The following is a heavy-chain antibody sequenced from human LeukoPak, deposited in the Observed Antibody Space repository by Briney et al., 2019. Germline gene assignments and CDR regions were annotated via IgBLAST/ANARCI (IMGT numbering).Heavy chain of an antibody. V-gene: IGHV3-23*01. Sequence: ETLSLTCTVSVDSITSSYWSWVRQAPGKGLEWVSAISGSGDSTYYADSVKGRFTISRDNSKNRLYLQMNSLRAEDTAVYYCTKGPRALEHSTHRFDYWGQGTLVTVSS. J-gene: IGHJ4*02. CDR3: TKGPRALEHSTHRFDY. D-gene: IGHD1/OR15-1a*01. CDR1: VDSITSSY. CDR2: ISGSGDST.